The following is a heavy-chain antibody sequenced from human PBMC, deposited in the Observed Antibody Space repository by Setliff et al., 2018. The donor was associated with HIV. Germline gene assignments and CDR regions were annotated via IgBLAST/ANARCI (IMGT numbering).Heavy chain of an antibody. J-gene: IGHJ6*03. CDR3: ATVTMVRLIGVYHMDV. V-gene: IGHV4-31*03. CDR2: IYYSGST. D-gene: IGHD3-10*01. Sequence: SETLSLTCTVSGGSISSGGYFWSWIRQLPGKGLEWIGYIYYSGSTYYNPSLKSRVTIAVDTAKNQFSLKVSSVTAADTAVYYCATVTMVRLIGVYHMDVWGKGTTVTVSS. CDR1: GGSISSGGYF.